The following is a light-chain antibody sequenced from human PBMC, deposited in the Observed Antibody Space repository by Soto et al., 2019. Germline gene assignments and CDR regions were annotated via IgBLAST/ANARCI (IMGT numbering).Light chain of an antibody. CDR3: QQGYSTQWS. V-gene: IGKV1-39*01. CDR2: ATS. CDR1: QDIRSY. J-gene: IGKJ1*01. Sequence: DIQMTQSPSSLSASVGDRVSITCRASQDIRSYLNWYQQKPGKAPELLIYATSNLQSGAPPRFSASGCGTDLTRTISSLQPEDFATYCCQQGYSTQWSSGPGTKFDIQ.